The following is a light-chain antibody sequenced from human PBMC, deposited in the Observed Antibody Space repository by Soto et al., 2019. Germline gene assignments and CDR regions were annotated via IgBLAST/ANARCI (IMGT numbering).Light chain of an antibody. CDR1: SSNIGNNF. Sequence: QSVLTQPPSVSAAPGQKVTISCSGSSSNIGNNFVSWYQQLPGTAPKLLIYDNNKRPSGIPDRFSGSKSGTSATLGITGLQTGDEADYYCGTWDSSLTDVLFGGGTQLTVL. J-gene: IGLJ2*01. CDR3: GTWDSSLTDVL. CDR2: DNN. V-gene: IGLV1-51*01.